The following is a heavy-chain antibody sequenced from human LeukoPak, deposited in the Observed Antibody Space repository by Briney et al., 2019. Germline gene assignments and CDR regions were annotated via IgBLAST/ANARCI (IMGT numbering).Heavy chain of an antibody. V-gene: IGHV1-69*05. J-gene: IGHJ6*03. D-gene: IGHD6-13*01. CDR3: ASWLQLVPTVYYYYYMDV. CDR2: IIPIFGTA. Sequence: GASVKVSCKASGGTFSSYAISWVRQAPGQGLEWMGGIIPIFGTANYAQKFQGRVTITTDESTSTAYMELSSLRSEDTAVYYCASWLQLVPTVYYYYYMDVWGKETTVTVSS. CDR1: GGTFSSYA.